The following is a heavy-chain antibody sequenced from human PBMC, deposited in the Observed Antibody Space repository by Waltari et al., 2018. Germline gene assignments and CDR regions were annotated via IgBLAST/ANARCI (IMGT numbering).Heavy chain of an antibody. J-gene: IGHJ4*02. Sequence: EVQLVEAGGSLVQHGGSLRLSCGASGFSFSSYSMNWVRQAPGKGLEWVSYIIPTSSTIYYADSVKGRFTISRDNGKDSLHLQMNSLRDEDTAVYYCATAARRRDVGDLSWGQGTLVTVSA. CDR2: IIPTSSTI. CDR3: ATAARRRDVGDLS. CDR1: GFSFSSYS. D-gene: IGHD3-16*02. V-gene: IGHV3-48*02.